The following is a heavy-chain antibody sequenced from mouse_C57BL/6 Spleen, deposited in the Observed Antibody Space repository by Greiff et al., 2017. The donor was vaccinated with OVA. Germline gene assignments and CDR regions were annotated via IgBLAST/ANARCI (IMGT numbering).Heavy chain of an antibody. V-gene: IGHV5-4*01. Sequence: VQLKESGGGLVKPGGSLKLSCAASGFTFSSYAMSWVRQTPEKRLEWVATISDGGSYTYYPDNVKGRFTISRDNAKNNLYLQMSHLKSEDTAMYYCARDRGRLRLVNYYPMDYWGQGTSVTVSS. J-gene: IGHJ4*01. CDR2: ISDGGSYT. CDR1: GFTFSSYA. CDR3: ARDRGRLRLVNYYPMDY. D-gene: IGHD3-2*02.